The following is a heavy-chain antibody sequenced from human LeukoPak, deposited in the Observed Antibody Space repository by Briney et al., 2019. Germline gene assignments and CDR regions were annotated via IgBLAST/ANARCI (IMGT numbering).Heavy chain of an antibody. Sequence: SETLSLTCTVSGDSISSYYCSWIRQPPGKGLEWIGYIYYSGSTSYNPSLKSRVTISLDTSNNQFSLKLRSVTAADTAVYYCARDPYSGNYGNDYYYYMDVWGKGTTVTISS. CDR2: IYYSGST. V-gene: IGHV4-59*01. J-gene: IGHJ6*03. D-gene: IGHD1-26*01. CDR3: ARDPYSGNYGNDYYYYMDV. CDR1: GDSISSYY.